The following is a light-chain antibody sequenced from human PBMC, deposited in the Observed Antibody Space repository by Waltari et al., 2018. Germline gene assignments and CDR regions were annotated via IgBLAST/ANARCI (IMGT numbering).Light chain of an antibody. V-gene: IGLV2-23*02. CDR3: CSYAGSSTYVV. J-gene: IGLJ2*01. Sequence: QSALTQTSSVSGSPGQSITISCTGTSSDVGSYNLVSWYQQHPGKAPKLVIYEVSKRPSGVSNRFSGSKSGNSASLTISGLQAEDEADYYCCSYAGSSTYVVFGGGTKLTVL. CDR2: EVS. CDR1: SSDVGSYNL.